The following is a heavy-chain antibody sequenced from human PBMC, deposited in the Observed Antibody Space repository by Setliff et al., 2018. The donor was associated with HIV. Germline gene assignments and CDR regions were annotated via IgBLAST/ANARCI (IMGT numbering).Heavy chain of an antibody. CDR2: ISSSSTTI. D-gene: IGHD3-10*01. J-gene: IGHJ4*02. V-gene: IGHV3-48*01. CDR1: GFTFSTYS. CDR3: ALSYYATGSNDY. Sequence: GGSLRLSCTASGFTFSTYSMNWVRQAPGKGLEWVSYISSSSTTIYYADSVKGRFIISRDNAKNSLYLQMNSLRAEDTAVYYCALSYYATGSNDYWGQGTLVTVSS.